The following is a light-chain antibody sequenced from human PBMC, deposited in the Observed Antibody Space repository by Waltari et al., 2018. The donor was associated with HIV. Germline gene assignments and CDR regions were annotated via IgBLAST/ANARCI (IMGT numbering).Light chain of an antibody. J-gene: IGLJ2*01. Sequence: QSALTQPPSASGSPGQSVTISCTGTSSDIGAYNYVSWFQQHPGKAPKLMIFDVSKRPSAVHDRFSGSKPGNTASLTVSGLQAEDEADYYCASHAGSKDVFGGGTKLTVL. V-gene: IGLV2-8*01. CDR1: SSDIGAYNY. CDR2: DVS. CDR3: ASHAGSKDV.